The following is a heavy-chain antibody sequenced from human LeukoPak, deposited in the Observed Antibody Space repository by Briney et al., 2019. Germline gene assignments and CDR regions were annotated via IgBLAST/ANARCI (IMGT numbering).Heavy chain of an antibody. Sequence: GGSLRLSCAASGFTFSSYGMHWVRQAPGKGLEWVAVISYDGSKKFYADSVKGLFTISRDNSKNTLYLQMNSLRAEDTAVYYCARVDSYGPTFDYWGQGTLVTVSS. CDR2: ISYDGSKK. V-gene: IGHV3-30*03. J-gene: IGHJ4*02. CDR3: ARVDSYGPTFDY. D-gene: IGHD5-18*01. CDR1: GFTFSSYG.